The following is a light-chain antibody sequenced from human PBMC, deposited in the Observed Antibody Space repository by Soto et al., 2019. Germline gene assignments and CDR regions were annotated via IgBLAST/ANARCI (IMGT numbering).Light chain of an antibody. CDR3: QRAWT. J-gene: IGKJ1*01. Sequence: DIQMTQSPSSLSASVGDRVTITCRASQSISSYLNWYQQKPGKAPKLLIYAASSLQSGVPSRFSGSGSGTDFTLTISSLQPEDFATYYCQRAWTFGQVTKVEIK. CDR1: QSISSY. V-gene: IGKV1-39*01. CDR2: AAS.